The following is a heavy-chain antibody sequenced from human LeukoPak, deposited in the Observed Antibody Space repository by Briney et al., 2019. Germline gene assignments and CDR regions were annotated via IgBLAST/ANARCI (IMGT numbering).Heavy chain of an antibody. J-gene: IGHJ4*02. V-gene: IGHV1-69*04. CDR2: IIPILGIA. CDR3: ARVPNDYGDYPGDY. CDR1: GGTFSSYA. D-gene: IGHD4-17*01. Sequence: SVKVSCKASGGTFSSYAISWVRQAPGQGLEWMGRIIPILGIANYAQKFQGRVTITADKSTSTAYMELSSLRSEDTAVYYCARVPNDYGDYPGDYWGQGTLVTVSS.